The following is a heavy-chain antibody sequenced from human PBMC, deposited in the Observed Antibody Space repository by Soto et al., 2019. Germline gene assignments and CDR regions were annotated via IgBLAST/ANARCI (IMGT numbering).Heavy chain of an antibody. Sequence: ASVKVSCKASGDTFTGYYMHWVRQAPGQGLEWMGWINPNSGGTNYAQKFQGWVTMTRDTSISTAYMELSRLRSDDTAVYYCARGAGHSSSPDYYYYGMDVWGQGTTVTVS. D-gene: IGHD6-6*01. CDR1: GDTFTGYY. CDR3: ARGAGHSSSPDYYYYGMDV. V-gene: IGHV1-2*04. J-gene: IGHJ6*02. CDR2: INPNSGGT.